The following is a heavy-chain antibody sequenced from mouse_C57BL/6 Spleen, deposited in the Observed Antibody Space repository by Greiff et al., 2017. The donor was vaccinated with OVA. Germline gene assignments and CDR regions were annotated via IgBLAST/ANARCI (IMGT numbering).Heavy chain of an antibody. J-gene: IGHJ2*01. CDR2: IDPETGGT. V-gene: IGHV1-15*01. CDR3: TDYGRYYFNY. Sequence: VQLQQSGAELVRPGASVTLSCKASGYTFTDYEMHWVKQTPVHGLEWIGAIDPETGGTAYNQKFKGKAILTADKSSSTAYMELRSLTSEDSAVYYCTDYGRYYFNYWGRSTTLTVSS. CDR1: GYTFTDYE. D-gene: IGHD1-2*01.